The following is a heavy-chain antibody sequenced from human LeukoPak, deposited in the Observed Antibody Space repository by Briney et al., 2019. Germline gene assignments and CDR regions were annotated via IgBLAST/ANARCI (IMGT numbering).Heavy chain of an antibody. J-gene: IGHJ4*02. CDR1: GYSFSSYW. CDR3: ARQNSEDLDH. D-gene: IGHD2/OR15-2a*01. V-gene: IGHV5-51*01. CDR2: IYAGDSDT. Sequence: GESLKISCKGSGYSFSSYWIGWVRQVPGKGLEWMGIIYAGDSDTRYSPSFQGQVTISADKSISTVYLQWSSLKASDTAMYYCARQNSEDLDHWGQGTLVTVSS.